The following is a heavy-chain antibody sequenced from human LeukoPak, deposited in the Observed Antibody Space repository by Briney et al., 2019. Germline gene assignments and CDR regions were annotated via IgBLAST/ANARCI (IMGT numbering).Heavy chain of an antibody. D-gene: IGHD4-11*01. CDR1: GYTFTSYD. CDR3: ARGRDYSNYEADY. Sequence: ASVKVSCKASGYTFTSYDINWVRQATGQGLEWMGWMNSNSGNTGYAQKFQGRVTMTRNTSISTAYMELSSLRSEDTAVYYCARGRDYSNYEADYWGQGTLVTVSS. CDR2: MNSNSGNT. J-gene: IGHJ4*02. V-gene: IGHV1-8*01.